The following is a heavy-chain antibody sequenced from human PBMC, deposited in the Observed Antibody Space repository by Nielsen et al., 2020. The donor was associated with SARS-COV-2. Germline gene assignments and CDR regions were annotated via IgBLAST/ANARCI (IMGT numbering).Heavy chain of an antibody. J-gene: IGHJ4*02. CDR3: AKLPSVTTRVDY. CDR1: GFTFSSYA. CDR2: INWNGGST. D-gene: IGHD4-17*01. V-gene: IGHV3-20*04. Sequence: GESLKISCAASGFTFSSYAMHWVRQAPGKGLEWVSGINWNGGSTGYADSVKGRFTISRDNAKNSLYLQMNSLRAEDTALYYCAKLPSVTTRVDYWGQGTLVTVSS.